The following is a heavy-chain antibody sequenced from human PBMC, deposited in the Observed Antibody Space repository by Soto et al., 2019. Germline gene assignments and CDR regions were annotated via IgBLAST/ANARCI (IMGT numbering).Heavy chain of an antibody. J-gene: IGHJ4*02. V-gene: IGHV3-30*04. CDR2: ISSDGRTK. D-gene: IGHD4-17*01. CDR3: ATEDRGTVTQFDS. CDR1: RFIFSDYT. Sequence: QVRLVESGGTVVQPGRSLRLSCTASRFIFSDYTLHWVRQAPGKGLEWVASISSDGRTKYYADSARGRFTISRDDSKNTLYLQMDSLRAEDTAVFYCATEDRGTVTQFDSWGQGTRVTVSS.